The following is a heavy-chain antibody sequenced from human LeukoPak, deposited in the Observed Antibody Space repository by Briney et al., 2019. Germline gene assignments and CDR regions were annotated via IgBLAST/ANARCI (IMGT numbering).Heavy chain of an antibody. CDR3: TTDLTYYDILTGYNAFDI. CDR1: GFTFSSYG. D-gene: IGHD3-9*01. V-gene: IGHV3-30*02. CDR2: IRYDGSNK. Sequence: GGSLRLSCAASGFTFSSYGMHWVPQAPGKGLEWVAFIRYDGSNKYYADSVKGRFTISRDNSKNTLYLQMNSLRAEDTAVYYCTTDLTYYDILTGYNAFDIWGQGTMVTVSS. J-gene: IGHJ3*02.